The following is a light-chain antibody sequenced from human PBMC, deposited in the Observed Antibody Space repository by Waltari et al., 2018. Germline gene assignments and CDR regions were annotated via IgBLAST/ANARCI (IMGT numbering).Light chain of an antibody. J-gene: IGKJ3*01. Sequence: EIVLTQSPATLSLSPGERASLSCRASQSVSSYLAWYQQKPGQAPRLLIYDASNRATGIPARFSGSGSGTDFTLTISSLEPEDFAVYYCQQRSNWPPGSTFGPGTKV. CDR1: QSVSSY. CDR3: QQRSNWPPGST. CDR2: DAS. V-gene: IGKV3-11*01.